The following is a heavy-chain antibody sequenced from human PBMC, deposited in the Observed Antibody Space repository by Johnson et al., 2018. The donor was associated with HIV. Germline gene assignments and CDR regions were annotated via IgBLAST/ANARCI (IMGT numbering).Heavy chain of an antibody. V-gene: IGHV3-33*08. CDR3: ARDLRVVVAAPIGAATSHVFDI. CDR2: IKQDGSEK. CDR1: GFIFSNYP. Sequence: QVQLVESGGGVVQPGKSLRLSCAASGFIFSNYPMHWVRQAPGKGLEWVANIKQDGSEKYYADSVRGRFTISRDNSKNTLYLQMNSLRAEDTALYYCARDLRVVVAAPIGAATSHVFDIWGQGTMVTVSS. D-gene: IGHD2-15*01. J-gene: IGHJ3*02.